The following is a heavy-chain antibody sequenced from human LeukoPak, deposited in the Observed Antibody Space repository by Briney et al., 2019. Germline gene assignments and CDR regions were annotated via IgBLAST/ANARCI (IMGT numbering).Heavy chain of an antibody. V-gene: IGHV1-18*01. CDR1: GYTFSDYG. Sequence: GASVKVSCKASGYTFSDYGINWVRQAPGQGLEWMGWNSLFNGNKKYVQKFQGRVTMTTDTSTNTAYLELRSLRSDDTAVYYCARDRVSRARTNSGDAFDIWGQGTMVSVSS. CDR3: ARDRVSRARTNSGDAFDI. CDR2: NSLFNGNK. D-gene: IGHD3-10*01. J-gene: IGHJ3*02.